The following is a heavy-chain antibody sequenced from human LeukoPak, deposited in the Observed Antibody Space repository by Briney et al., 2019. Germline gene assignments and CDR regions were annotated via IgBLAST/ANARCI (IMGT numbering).Heavy chain of an antibody. Sequence: SETLSLTCAVYGGSFSGYYWNWIRQPPGKGLEWIGEINHSGSTNYNPSLKSRVTISVDTSKNQFSLKLSSVTAADTAVYYCARTVITGIVVATPGAFDIWGQGTMVTVSS. V-gene: IGHV4-34*01. CDR3: ARTVITGIVVATPGAFDI. J-gene: IGHJ3*02. CDR2: INHSGST. CDR1: GGSFSGYY. D-gene: IGHD3-22*01.